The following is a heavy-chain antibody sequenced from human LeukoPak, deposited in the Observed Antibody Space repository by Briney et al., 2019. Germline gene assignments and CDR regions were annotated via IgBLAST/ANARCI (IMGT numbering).Heavy chain of an antibody. CDR2: ISGHTGQA. D-gene: IGHD1-26*01. Sequence: ASVKVSCKTSGYLFISYGINWVRQAPGQGLEWMGWISGHTGQANYAQRLQGRVTMTTDTSTSTAYMELRSLRSDDTAVYYCARVVGATKVFWFDPWGQGTLVTVSS. J-gene: IGHJ5*02. CDR3: ARVVGATKVFWFDP. V-gene: IGHV1-18*01. CDR1: GYLFISYG.